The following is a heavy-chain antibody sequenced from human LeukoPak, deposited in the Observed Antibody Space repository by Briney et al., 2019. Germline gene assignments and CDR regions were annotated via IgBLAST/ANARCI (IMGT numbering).Heavy chain of an antibody. CDR2: IYYSGST. CDR3: ARDGGELVPGLAFDI. D-gene: IGHD1-26*01. Sequence: PSETLSLTCTVSRGSISSSTYYWDWIRQPPGKGLEWIGSIYYSGSTYYNPSLKSRVTISVDTSKNQFSLKLSSVTAADTAVYYCARDGGELVPGLAFDIWGQGTMVTVSS. J-gene: IGHJ3*02. V-gene: IGHV4-39*07. CDR1: RGSISSSTYY.